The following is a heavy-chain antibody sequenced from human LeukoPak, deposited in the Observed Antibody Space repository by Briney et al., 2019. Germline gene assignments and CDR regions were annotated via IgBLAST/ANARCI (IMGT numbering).Heavy chain of an antibody. CDR2: IRTSTDGGSA. V-gene: IGHV3-15*01. D-gene: IGHD3-3*01. CDR1: GFTFADDW. J-gene: IGHJ4*02. Sequence: GSLRLPCTASGFTFADDWMSRVRQAPGPGPEWVGRIRTSTDGGSADYAAPVKGRFTISRDDSKNTLYLHMTSMKTEDTAVYYCTSTYYDFWSIYWGQGTLVTVSS. CDR3: TSTYYDFWSIY.